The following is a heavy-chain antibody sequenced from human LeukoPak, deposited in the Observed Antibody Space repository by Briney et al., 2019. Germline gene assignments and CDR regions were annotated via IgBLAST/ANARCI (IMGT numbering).Heavy chain of an antibody. CDR1: GNSISSSSYY. CDR3: ARASGCSSTSCLLDY. V-gene: IGHV4-39*07. CDR2: INYYGKT. Sequence: PSETLSLTCTVSGNSISSSSYYWVWIRQPPGKGLEWIGSINYYGKTYYNPSVKSRVTISVDTSKNQFSLKLSSVTAADTAVYYCARASGCSSTSCLLDYWGQGTLVTVSS. J-gene: IGHJ4*02. D-gene: IGHD2-2*01.